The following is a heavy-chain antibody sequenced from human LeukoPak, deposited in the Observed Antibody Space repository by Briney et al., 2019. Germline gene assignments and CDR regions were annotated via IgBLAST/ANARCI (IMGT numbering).Heavy chain of an antibody. J-gene: IGHJ4*02. V-gene: IGHV1-8*01. CDR1: GYTFTSYD. CDR3: ARLIAAAGTPLGY. CDR2: MNPNSGNT. Sequence: ASVKVSFKASGYTFTSYDNNWVRQATGQGLEWMGWMNPNSGNTGYAQKFQGRVTMTRNTSITTAYMELSSLRSEDTAVYYCARLIAAAGTPLGYWGQGTLVTVSS. D-gene: IGHD6-13*01.